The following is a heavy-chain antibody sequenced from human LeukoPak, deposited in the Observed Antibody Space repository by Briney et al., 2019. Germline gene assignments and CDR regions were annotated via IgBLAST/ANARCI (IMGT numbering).Heavy chain of an antibody. J-gene: IGHJ5*02. CDR1: GFAFSSYG. CDR3: AKDHHYYDSSGYNYGPGP. V-gene: IGHV3-30*18. CDR2: ISYDGSNK. Sequence: GRSLRLSCAASGFAFSSYGMHWVRQAPGKGLEWVAVISYDGSNKYYADSVKGRFTISRDNSKNTLYLQMNSLRAEDTAVYYCAKDHHYYDSSGYNYGPGPWGQGTLVTVSS. D-gene: IGHD3-22*01.